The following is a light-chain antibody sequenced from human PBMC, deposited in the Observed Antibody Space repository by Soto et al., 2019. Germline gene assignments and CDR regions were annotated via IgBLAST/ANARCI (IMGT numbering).Light chain of an antibody. V-gene: IGKV3-15*01. CDR2: GAS. Sequence: EIVLTQSPATLSVSPGDRATLSCRASQSISANLAWYQQKPGQTPRLLIYGASTRASGVPAKFSGSGSGTEFTLTISSLQSEDFAVYYCQQYNNWPRTSGQGTKVDIK. J-gene: IGKJ1*01. CDR3: QQYNNWPRT. CDR1: QSISAN.